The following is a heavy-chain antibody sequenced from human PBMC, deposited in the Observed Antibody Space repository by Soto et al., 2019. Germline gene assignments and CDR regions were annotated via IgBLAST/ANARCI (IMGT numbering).Heavy chain of an antibody. Sequence: ASVRVSCKVSGYTLTELSMHCVRQAPGKGLEWMGWISAYNGNTNYAQKLQGRVTMTTDTSTSTAYMELRSLRSDDTAVYYCARDDYRGYSYGCPDYWGQGTLVTVSS. J-gene: IGHJ4*02. V-gene: IGHV1-18*01. CDR2: ISAYNGNT. CDR3: ARDDYRGYSYGCPDY. D-gene: IGHD5-18*01. CDR1: GYTLTELS.